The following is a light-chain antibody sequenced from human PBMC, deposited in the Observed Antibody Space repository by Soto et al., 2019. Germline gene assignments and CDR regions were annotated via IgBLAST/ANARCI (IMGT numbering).Light chain of an antibody. Sequence: PGERATLSCRASRSFASSYLGWYQQKPGQAPRLLLYAAFKRATGIPDRFSGSGSGTDFTLTINRLEPEDSAVYYCQQYGSSPPYTFGQGTKVDIK. CDR1: RSFASSY. V-gene: IGKV3-20*01. CDR3: QQYGSSPPYT. J-gene: IGKJ2*01. CDR2: AAF.